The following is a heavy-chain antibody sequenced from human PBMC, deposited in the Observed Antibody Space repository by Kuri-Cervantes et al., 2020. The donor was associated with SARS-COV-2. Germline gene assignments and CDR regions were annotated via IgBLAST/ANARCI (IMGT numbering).Heavy chain of an antibody. V-gene: IGHV3-23*01. CDR1: GLTFRSYS. Sequence: GESLKISCAASGLTFRSYSMNWVRQSPGKGLEWVSAISGSGGSTYYADSVKGRFTISRDNSKNTLYLQMNSLRAEDTAVYYCARDRVVEAFDIWGQGTMVTVSS. J-gene: IGHJ3*02. CDR3: ARDRVVEAFDI. D-gene: IGHD2-15*01. CDR2: ISGSGGST.